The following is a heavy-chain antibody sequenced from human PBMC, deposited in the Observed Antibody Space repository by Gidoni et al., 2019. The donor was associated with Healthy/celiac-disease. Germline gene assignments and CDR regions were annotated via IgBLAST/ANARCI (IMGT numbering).Heavy chain of an antibody. CDR2: ISSSGSTI. V-gene: IGHV3-48*03. CDR3: AREIAAAGTVDY. Sequence: EVQLVESGGGLVQPGGSLSLSCAASGFTFSSYEMNWVRQAPGKGLEWVSYISSSGSTIYYADSVKGRFTISRDNAKNSLYLQMNSLRAEDTAVYYCAREIAAAGTVDYWGQGTLVTVSS. J-gene: IGHJ4*02. CDR1: GFTFSSYE. D-gene: IGHD6-13*01.